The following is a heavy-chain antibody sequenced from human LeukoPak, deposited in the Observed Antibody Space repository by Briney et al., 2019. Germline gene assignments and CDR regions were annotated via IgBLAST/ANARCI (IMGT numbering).Heavy chain of an antibody. CDR2: IYYSGST. V-gene: IGHV4-31*03. CDR3: ARVSYYMLRGVIITSYPDY. J-gene: IGHJ4*02. Sequence: SETLSLTCTVSGGSISSGGYYWSWIRQHPGKGLEWIGYIYYSGSTYYNPSLKSRVTISVDTSKNQFSLKLSSVTAADTAVYYCARVSYYMLRGVIITSYPDYWGQGTLVTVSS. CDR1: GGSISSGGYY. D-gene: IGHD3-10*01.